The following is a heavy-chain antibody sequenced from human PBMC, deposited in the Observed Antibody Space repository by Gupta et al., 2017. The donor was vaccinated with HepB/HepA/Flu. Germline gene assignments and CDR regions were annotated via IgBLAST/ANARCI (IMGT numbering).Heavy chain of an antibody. CDR1: GGSISSYY. CDR3: ARDPSSGHNSTYWYFAL. Sequence: QVQLQESGPGLVKPSETLSLTCTVSGGSISSYYWSWIRQPPGKGLEWIGYIYYSGRTNYNPSRKMRVTISVDTSKNHVSLKLSSVTAADTAVDYCARDPSSGHNSTYWYFALGGRGTLVTVYS. CDR2: IYYSGRT. V-gene: IGHV4-59*01. J-gene: IGHJ2*01. D-gene: IGHD6-25*01.